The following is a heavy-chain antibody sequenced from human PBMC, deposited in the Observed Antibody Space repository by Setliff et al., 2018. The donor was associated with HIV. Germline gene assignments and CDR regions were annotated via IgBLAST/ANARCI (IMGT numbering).Heavy chain of an antibody. J-gene: IGHJ2*01. V-gene: IGHV4-4*09. CDR2: MHSSGST. D-gene: IGHD4-17*01. CDR1: GGSISRYY. CDR3: ARPIPYGLDWYFDL. Sequence: TSETLSLTCTVSGGSISRYYWSWIRQSPGEGLEFIGYMHSSGSTNYNLSLETRVTLSVDTSKSQFSLKLTSVTASDTAMYYCARPIPYGLDWYFDLWGRGTLVTVSS.